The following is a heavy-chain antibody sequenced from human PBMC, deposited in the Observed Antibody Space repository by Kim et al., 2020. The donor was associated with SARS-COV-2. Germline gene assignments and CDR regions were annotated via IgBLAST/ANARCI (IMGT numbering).Heavy chain of an antibody. CDR1: DGSVSDYF. J-gene: IGHJ2*01. Sequence: SETLSLTCTVSDGSVSDYFWSWLRQSPGKGLEWIGYIYYTGSANYNPSLRSRVAMSVDRSRNHFSLRLNSVTTADTAVYYCARLANWGQKDPRFKGYFD. V-gene: IGHV4-59*02. CDR3: ARLANWGQKDPRFKGYFD. D-gene: IGHD3-16*01. CDR2: IYYTGSA.